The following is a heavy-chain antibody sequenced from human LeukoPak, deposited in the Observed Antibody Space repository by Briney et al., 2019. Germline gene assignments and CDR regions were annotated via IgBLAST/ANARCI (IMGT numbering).Heavy chain of an antibody. CDR2: INPNSGGT. J-gene: IGHJ4*02. CDR1: GYTFTGYY. D-gene: IGHD1-26*01. CDR3: AREGAVVIVGATSFDY. V-gene: IGHV1-2*02. Sequence: ASVKVSCKASGYTFTGYYMHWVRQAPGQGLEWMGWINPNSGGTNYAQKFQGRVTMNRDTSISTAYMELSRLRSDDTAVYYCAREGAVVIVGATSFDYWGQGTLVTVSS.